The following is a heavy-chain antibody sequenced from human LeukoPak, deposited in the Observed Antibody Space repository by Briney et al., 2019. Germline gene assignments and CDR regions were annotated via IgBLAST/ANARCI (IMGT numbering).Heavy chain of an antibody. D-gene: IGHD3-22*01. V-gene: IGHV1-18*01. CDR1: GYTFTSYG. J-gene: IGHJ5*02. Sequence: ASVKVSCKASGYTFTSYGISWVRQAPGQGLEWMGWISAYNGNTNYAQKLQGRVTMTTDTSTSTAYMELRSLRSDDTAVYYCARLGYYYDSSGYSSFQDWFDPWGQGTLVTVSS. CDR3: ARLGYYYDSSGYSSFQDWFDP. CDR2: ISAYNGNT.